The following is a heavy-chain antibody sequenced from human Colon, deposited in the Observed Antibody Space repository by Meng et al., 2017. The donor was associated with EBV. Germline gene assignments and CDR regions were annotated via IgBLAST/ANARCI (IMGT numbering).Heavy chain of an antibody. J-gene: IGHJ4*02. D-gene: IGHD1-26*01. Sequence: VQRPESGPGLVKPPGTLSLTCGVSGVSISSNIRWTWVRQPPGKGLEWIGDIDDSGSTNYNPSLNSRISISLDKSKNHFSLKVNSVTAADTAVYYCARGKQDAWELLAYWGQGALVTVSS. V-gene: IGHV4-4*03. CDR3: ARGKQDAWELLAY. CDR1: GVSISSNIR. CDR2: IDDSGST.